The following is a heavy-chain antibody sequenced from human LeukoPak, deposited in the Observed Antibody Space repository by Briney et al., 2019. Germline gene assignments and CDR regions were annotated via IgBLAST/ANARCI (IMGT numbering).Heavy chain of an antibody. CDR2: IKQDGSEK. CDR3: ARGIWFGYNWFDP. Sequence: GGSLRLSCAASGFTFSSYWMSWVHQAPGKGLEWVANIKQDGSEKYYVDSVKGRFTISRDNAKNSLYLQMNSLRAEDTAVYYCARGIWFGYNWFDPWGQGTLVTVSS. V-gene: IGHV3-7*03. CDR1: GFTFSSYW. D-gene: IGHD3-10*01. J-gene: IGHJ5*02.